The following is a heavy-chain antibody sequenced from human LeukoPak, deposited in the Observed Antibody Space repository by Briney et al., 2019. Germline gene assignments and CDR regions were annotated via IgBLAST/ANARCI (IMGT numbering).Heavy chain of an antibody. D-gene: IGHD1-1*01. Sequence: PSETLSLTCAVSGASISSSNWWSWVRQPPGKGLEWIGEINHSGSTYYNPSLKSRVTISVDTSKNQFSLKLSSVTAADTAVYYCARYVPVKTGTTRASFDSWGQGTLVTVSS. CDR2: INHSGST. J-gene: IGHJ4*02. CDR3: ARYVPVKTGTTRASFDS. V-gene: IGHV4-4*02. CDR1: GASISSSNW.